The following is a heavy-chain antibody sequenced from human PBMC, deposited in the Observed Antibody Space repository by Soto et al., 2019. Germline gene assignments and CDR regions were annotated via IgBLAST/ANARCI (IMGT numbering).Heavy chain of an antibody. Sequence: PGGSLRLSCAASGFTFSNAGMNWVRQAPGKGLEWVGRIKSKTDGGTTEYAAPVKDKFTISRDDSKNTLYLQMNSLKTEDTAVYYCTTLLLWFGPDSYDIWGQGTMVTVSS. J-gene: IGHJ3*02. V-gene: IGHV3-15*07. D-gene: IGHD3-10*01. CDR1: GFTFSNAG. CDR2: IKSKTDGGTT. CDR3: TTLLLWFGPDSYDI.